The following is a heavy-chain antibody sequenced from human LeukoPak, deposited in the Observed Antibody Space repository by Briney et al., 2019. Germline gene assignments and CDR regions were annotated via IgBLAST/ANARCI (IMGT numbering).Heavy chain of an antibody. V-gene: IGHV4-59*01. Sequence: SETLSLTCTVSGGSISSYYWTWIRQPPGKGLEWIGFIHYSGSTNYKPSLRSRVTMSVDTSKNRFSLKLSSVTAADTAVYYCARGVGAPSFYYYYGMDVWGQGTTVTVSS. D-gene: IGHD1-26*01. CDR3: ARGVGAPSFYYYYGMDV. CDR2: IHYSGST. J-gene: IGHJ6*02. CDR1: GGSISSYY.